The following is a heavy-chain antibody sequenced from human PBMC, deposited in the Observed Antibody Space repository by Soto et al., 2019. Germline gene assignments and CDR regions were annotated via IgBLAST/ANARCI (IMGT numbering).Heavy chain of an antibody. Sequence: SETLSLTCAVYGGSFSGYYWSWIRQPPGKGLEWIGEINHSGSTNYNPSLKSRVTISVDTSKNQFSLKLSSVTAADTAVYYCAREIAVAGTLNYYYYGMDVWGQGTTVTVSS. CDR3: AREIAVAGTLNYYYYGMDV. V-gene: IGHV4-34*01. D-gene: IGHD6-19*01. CDR1: GGSFSGYY. J-gene: IGHJ6*02. CDR2: INHSGST.